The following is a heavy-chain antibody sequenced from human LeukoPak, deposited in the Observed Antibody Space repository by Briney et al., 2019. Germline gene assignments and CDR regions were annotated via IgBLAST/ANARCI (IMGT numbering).Heavy chain of an antibody. CDR1: GFTFSYYG. CDR2: IRSDGSNK. J-gene: IGHJ4*02. V-gene: IGHV3-30*02. Sequence: GGSLRLSCAASGFTFSYYGIHWVRQAPGKGLDWVAFIRSDGSNKYYADSVKGRFTISRDNSKNTLYLELHSLRTEDTAVYYCARVQLSFDYWGQGTLVTVSS. CDR3: ARVQLSFDY.